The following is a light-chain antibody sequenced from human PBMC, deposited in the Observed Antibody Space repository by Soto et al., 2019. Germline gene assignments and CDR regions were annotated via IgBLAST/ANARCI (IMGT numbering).Light chain of an antibody. CDR2: EDN. V-gene: IGLV6-57*02. J-gene: IGLJ2*01. Sequence: NFMLTQPHSVSESPGKTVTISCTGSSGSIASNYVQWYQQRPGSAPTTVIYEDNQRPPGVPDRFSCSIDSSSNSASLTISGLKTEDEDDYYCQSYDSSIVVFGGGTKLTAL. CDR3: QSYDSSIVV. CDR1: SGSIASNY.